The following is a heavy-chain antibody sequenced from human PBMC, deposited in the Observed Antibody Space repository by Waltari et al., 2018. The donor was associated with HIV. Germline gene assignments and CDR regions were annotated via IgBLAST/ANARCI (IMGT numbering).Heavy chain of an antibody. V-gene: IGHV3-30*07. Sequence: DSVKGRFAISRDNSKKTLYLQMNSLRAEDTAVYYCARDAWGNTGYFDFWGQGTLVTVSS. CDR3: ARDAWGNTGYFDF. J-gene: IGHJ4*02. D-gene: IGHD2-15*01.